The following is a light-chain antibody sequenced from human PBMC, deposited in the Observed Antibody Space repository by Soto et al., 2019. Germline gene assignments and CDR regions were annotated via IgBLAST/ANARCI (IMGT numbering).Light chain of an antibody. CDR2: AAS. J-gene: IGKJ2*01. CDR3: QQYGSSPYT. Sequence: DIQMTQSPSSLSASVGDRVTITCRASQGIRNDLGWFQQKAGKAPKRLIFAASSLQGGIPDRFSGSGSGTDFTLTISRLEPEDFAVYYCQQYGSSPYTFGQGTKLEIK. V-gene: IGKV1-17*01. CDR1: QGIRND.